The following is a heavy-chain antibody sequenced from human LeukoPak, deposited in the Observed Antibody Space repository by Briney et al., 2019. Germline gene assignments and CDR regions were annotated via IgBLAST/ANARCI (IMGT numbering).Heavy chain of an antibody. Sequence: PGGSLRLSCAASGFTFDDYGMSWVRQAPGKGLEWVSGINWNGGSTGYADSVKGRFTISRDNAKNSLYLQMNSLRAEDTALYYCARAGVGADTAMELGYWGQGTLSPSPQ. CDR2: INWNGGST. CDR3: ARAGVGADTAMELGY. J-gene: IGHJ4*02. CDR1: GFTFDDYG. V-gene: IGHV3-20*04. D-gene: IGHD5-18*01.